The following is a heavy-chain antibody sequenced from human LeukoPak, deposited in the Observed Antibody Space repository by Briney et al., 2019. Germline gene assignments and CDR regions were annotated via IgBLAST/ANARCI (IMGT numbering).Heavy chain of an antibody. CDR3: AKGGFYDSSGYYVDY. CDR1: GFTFTNYA. CDR2: ISWNSGSI. Sequence: PGGSLRLSCAASGFTFTNYAMSWVRQAPGRGLEWVSGISWNSGSIGYADSVKGRFTISRDNAKNSLYLQMNSLRAEDTALYYCAKGGFYDSSGYYVDYWGQGTLVTVSS. D-gene: IGHD3-22*01. V-gene: IGHV3-9*01. J-gene: IGHJ4*02.